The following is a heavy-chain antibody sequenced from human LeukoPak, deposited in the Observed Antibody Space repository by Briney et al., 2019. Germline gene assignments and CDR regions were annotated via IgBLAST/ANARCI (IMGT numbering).Heavy chain of an antibody. CDR3: ARDGSL. V-gene: IGHV4-59*01. CDR2: IYYSGSA. CDR1: GGSISSYY. D-gene: IGHD1-26*01. J-gene: IGHJ4*02. Sequence: SETLSLTCTVSGGSISSYYWSWIRQPPGKGLEWIGYIYYSGSANYNPSLKSRVTISVDTSKNQFSLKLSSVTAADTAVYYCARDGSLWGQGTLVTVSS.